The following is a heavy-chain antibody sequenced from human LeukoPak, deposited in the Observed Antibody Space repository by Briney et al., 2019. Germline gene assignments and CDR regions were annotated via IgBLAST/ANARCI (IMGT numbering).Heavy chain of an antibody. CDR3: AKDPFSGGGPYYYGMDV. CDR2: ISYDGSNK. V-gene: IGHV3-30*04. Sequence: GGSLRLSCAASGFTFSSYAMHWVRQAPGKGLEWVAVISYDGSNKYYADSVKGRFTISRDNSKNTLYLQMNSLRAEDTAVYYCAKDPFSGGGPYYYGMDVWGQGTTVTVSS. CDR1: GFTFSSYA. D-gene: IGHD5-12*01. J-gene: IGHJ6*02.